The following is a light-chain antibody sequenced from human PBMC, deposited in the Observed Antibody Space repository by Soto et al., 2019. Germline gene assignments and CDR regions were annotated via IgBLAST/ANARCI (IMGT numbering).Light chain of an antibody. J-gene: IGKJ5*01. CDR2: SAF. CDR3: QQGSTTPIP. V-gene: IGKV1-39*01. Sequence: IPMTPTPSSLSASVGDHVTISCRASQNIGSFLNWYQQKPGEAPRLLVYSAFRIQSGVPSRFNASGSGTDFTLSISSLQPEDFSTYYCQQGSTTPIPFGLGTRLEI. CDR1: QNIGSF.